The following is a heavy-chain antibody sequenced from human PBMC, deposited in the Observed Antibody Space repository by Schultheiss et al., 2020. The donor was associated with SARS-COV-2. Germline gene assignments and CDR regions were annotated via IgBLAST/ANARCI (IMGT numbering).Heavy chain of an antibody. CDR3: ARGSGTGGYDAFDI. V-gene: IGHV4-39*07. D-gene: IGHD1-1*01. CDR1: GGSISSSSYY. Sequence: SETLSLTCTVSGGSISSSSYYWGWIRQPPGKGLEWIGSIYYSGSTNYNPSLKSRVTISVDTSKNQFSLKLSSVTAADTAVYYCARGSGTGGYDAFDIWGQGTMVTVSS. J-gene: IGHJ3*02. CDR2: IYYSGST.